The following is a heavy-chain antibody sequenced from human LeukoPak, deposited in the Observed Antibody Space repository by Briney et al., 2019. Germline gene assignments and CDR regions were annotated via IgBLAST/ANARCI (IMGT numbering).Heavy chain of an antibody. V-gene: IGHV1-69*05. CDR3: ARRSMVRGVSGAFDI. CDR1: GGTFSSYA. CDR2: IIPIFGTA. Sequence: SVKVSCKASGGTFSSYAISWVRQPPGQGLEWMGGIIPIFGTANYAQKFQGRVTITTDESTSTAYMELSSLRSEDTAVYYCARRSMVRGVSGAFDIWGQGTMVTVSS. J-gene: IGHJ3*02. D-gene: IGHD3-10*01.